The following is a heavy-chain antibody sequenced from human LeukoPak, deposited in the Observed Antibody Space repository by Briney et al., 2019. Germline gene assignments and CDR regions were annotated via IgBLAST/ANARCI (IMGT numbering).Heavy chain of an antibody. J-gene: IGHJ4*02. V-gene: IGHV3-23*01. Sequence: QPGGSLRLSCAASGFTFSYYAMSWVRLAPGKGPEWVSSISGSGSSTYYADSVKGRVTISRDNSRNTLFLQMNSLSAEDTAVYYCAKGADHIVVVTDMGYFDYWGQGTLVAVSS. D-gene: IGHD2-21*02. CDR2: ISGSGSST. CDR3: AKGADHIVVVTDMGYFDY. CDR1: GFTFSYYA.